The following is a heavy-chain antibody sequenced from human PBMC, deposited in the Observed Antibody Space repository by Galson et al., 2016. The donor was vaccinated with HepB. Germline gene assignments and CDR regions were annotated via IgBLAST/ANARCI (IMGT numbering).Heavy chain of an antibody. Sequence: SLRLSCAASGFIFRTDWVHWVRQTPGKGLEWVARINTDGTYTTYVDSVRGRFTISRDNAKNTLYLQMDSLRAEDTAVYYCAGFGRDWLLSYWGHGTLVTVSS. CDR2: INTDGTYT. D-gene: IGHD3-3*01. V-gene: IGHV3-74*01. CDR1: GFIFRTDW. J-gene: IGHJ4*01. CDR3: AGFGRDWLLSY.